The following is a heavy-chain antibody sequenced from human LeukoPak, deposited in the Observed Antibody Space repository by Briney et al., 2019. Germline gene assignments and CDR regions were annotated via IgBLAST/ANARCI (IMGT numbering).Heavy chain of an antibody. CDR2: ISETGAIT. Sequence: PGGSLRLSCAASGFTFSSYPMTWIRQAPGKGLEWVSSISETGAITNYADSVKGRFTISRDNSKNTLYLQMSSLRAEDAAVYFCAKYLGPSRRIFDYWGQGALVAVS. J-gene: IGHJ4*02. V-gene: IGHV3-23*01. CDR1: GFTFSSYP. D-gene: IGHD2/OR15-2a*01. CDR3: AKYLGPSRRIFDY.